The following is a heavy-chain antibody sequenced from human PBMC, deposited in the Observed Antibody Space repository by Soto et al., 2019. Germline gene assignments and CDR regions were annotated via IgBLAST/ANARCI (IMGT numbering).Heavy chain of an antibody. Sequence: PSETLSLTCAVSGGSISSCGYFWSWIRQPPGKGLEWIGYIYHSGTTYYNPSLKSRVTISVDRSKNQFSLKPSSVTAADTAVYYCARGLGRWGQGTLVTVSS. CDR3: ARGLGR. CDR2: IYHSGTT. D-gene: IGHD3-10*01. J-gene: IGHJ4*02. V-gene: IGHV4-30-2*01. CDR1: GGSISSCGYF.